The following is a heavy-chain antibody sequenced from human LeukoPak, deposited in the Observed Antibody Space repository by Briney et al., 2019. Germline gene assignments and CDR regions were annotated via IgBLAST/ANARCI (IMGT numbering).Heavy chain of an antibody. Sequence: GGSLTLSCVASGFTFNTFFMHWVRPAPGRGLEWVAAISYDGNNKYYTDSVKGRFKDSVKGRFTISRDKSENTLYLQMNSLRAKDTAVYYCAGRTFGGESPAFDYWGQGTLVAVSS. CDR1: GFTFNTFF. CDR3: AGRTFGGESPAFDY. J-gene: IGHJ4*02. V-gene: IGHV3-30-3*01. CDR2: ISYDGNNK. D-gene: IGHD2-21*01.